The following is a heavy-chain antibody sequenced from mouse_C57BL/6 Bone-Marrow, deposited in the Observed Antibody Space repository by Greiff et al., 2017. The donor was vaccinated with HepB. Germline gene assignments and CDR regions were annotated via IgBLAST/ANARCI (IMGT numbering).Heavy chain of an antibody. V-gene: IGHV10-3*01. J-gene: IGHJ2*01. Sequence: EVQGVESGGGLVQPKGSLKLSCAASGFTFNTYAMHWVRQAPGKGLEWVARIRSKSSNYATYYADSVKDRVTISRDDSQSILYLQMNNLKTEDTAMYYCVRDGTSNYDFDYWGQGTTLTVSS. D-gene: IGHD2-5*01. CDR2: IRSKSSNYAT. CDR1: GFTFNTYA. CDR3: VRDGTSNYDFDY.